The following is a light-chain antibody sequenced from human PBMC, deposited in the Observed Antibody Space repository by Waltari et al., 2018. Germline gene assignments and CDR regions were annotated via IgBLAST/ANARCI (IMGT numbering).Light chain of an antibody. V-gene: IGKV1-5*03. CDR1: QSSTTP. Sequence: DIQMTQSPSTLSASVGDTVIISCRASQSSTTPLAWYQQRPGKAPDVLIYGASNLESGVPSRFSGSGSGTEFTLTISSLQPDDFATYYCQQYKSYKTFGQGTRVEIK. CDR2: GAS. CDR3: QQYKSYKT. J-gene: IGKJ1*01.